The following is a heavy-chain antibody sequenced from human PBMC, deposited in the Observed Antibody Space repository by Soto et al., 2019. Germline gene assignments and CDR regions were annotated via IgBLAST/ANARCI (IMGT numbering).Heavy chain of an antibody. CDR2: IYYSGST. V-gene: IGHV4-59*01. Sequence: PSETLSLTCTVSGGSIRSYYWSWIRQPPGKGLEWIGHIYYSGSTNYNPSLKSRGTISVDTSKNEFSLRLSSVTAADTAVYYCARVEGYYGMDVWGQGTAVTVSS. J-gene: IGHJ6*02. CDR1: GGSIRSYY. CDR3: ARVEGYYGMDV.